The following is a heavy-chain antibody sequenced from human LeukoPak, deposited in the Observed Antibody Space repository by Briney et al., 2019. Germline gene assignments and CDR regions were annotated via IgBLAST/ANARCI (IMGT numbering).Heavy chain of an antibody. D-gene: IGHD4-17*01. CDR1: GFTFSNYA. V-gene: IGHV3-23*01. Sequence: GGSLRLSCAASGFTFSNYAMNWVRQAPGKGLEWVSVISGSGGSTYYADSVKGRFTISRDNTKNTLYLQMNSLRVEDTAVYYCAKDPTATVTSRRLDPWGQGTLVTVSS. J-gene: IGHJ5*02. CDR2: ISGSGGST. CDR3: AKDPTATVTSRRLDP.